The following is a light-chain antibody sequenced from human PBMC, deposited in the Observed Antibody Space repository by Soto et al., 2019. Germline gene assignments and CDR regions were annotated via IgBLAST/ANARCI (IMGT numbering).Light chain of an antibody. CDR2: EVS. CDR1: SGDVGGYNY. J-gene: IGLJ1*01. V-gene: IGLV2-14*01. Sequence: QSALAQPASVSGSPGQSITISCTGTSGDVGGYNYVSWYQQHPGKAPKLMIYEVSNRPSGVSNRFSGSKSGNTASLTISGLQAEDEADYYCSSYTSSSTPYVFXTGTK. CDR3: SSYTSSSTPYV.